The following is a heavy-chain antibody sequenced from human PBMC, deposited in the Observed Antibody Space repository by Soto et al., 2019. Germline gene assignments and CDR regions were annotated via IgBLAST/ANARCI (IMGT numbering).Heavy chain of an antibody. CDR3: ARDSATAMATGYLDY. CDR1: GFTFSSYA. D-gene: IGHD5-18*01. V-gene: IGHV3-30-3*01. J-gene: IGHJ4*02. CDR2: ISYDGSNK. Sequence: QPGGSLRLSCAASGFTFSSYAMHWVRQAPGKGLEWVAVISYDGSNKYYADSVKGRFTISRDNSKNTLYLQMNSLRAEDTAVYYCARDSATAMATGYLDYWGQGTLVTVSS.